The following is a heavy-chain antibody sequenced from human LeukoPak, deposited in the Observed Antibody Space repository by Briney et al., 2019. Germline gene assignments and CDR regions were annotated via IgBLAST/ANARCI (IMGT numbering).Heavy chain of an antibody. Sequence: PGGSLRLSCAVAGFSFGDYAMNWVRQAPGKGLEWVSYISSSSSTIYYADSVKGRFTISRDNAKNSLYLQMNSLRAEDTAVYYCASGLRLISYWGQGTLVTVSS. J-gene: IGHJ4*02. CDR2: ISSSSSTI. CDR1: GFSFGDYA. D-gene: IGHD5-12*01. CDR3: ASGLRLISY. V-gene: IGHV3-48*01.